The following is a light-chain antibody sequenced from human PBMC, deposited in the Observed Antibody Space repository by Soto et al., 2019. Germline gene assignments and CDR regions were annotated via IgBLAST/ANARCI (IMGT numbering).Light chain of an antibody. CDR2: KVS. J-gene: IGKJ1*01. Sequence: DVVMTQSPLSLPVTLGQPASISCRSSQSLVSSNGNTFLIWFQQRPGQSPRRLIYKVSNRDSAVPAKFPGSGSGTDFPLEISGGEAEGVGVYSCMQATHWPWTSGQGPKVNIK. CDR3: MQATHWPWT. V-gene: IGKV2-30*01. CDR1: QSLVSSNGNTF.